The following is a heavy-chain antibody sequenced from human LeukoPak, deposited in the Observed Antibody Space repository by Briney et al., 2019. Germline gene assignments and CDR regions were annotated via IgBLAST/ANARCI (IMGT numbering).Heavy chain of an antibody. Sequence: PGGSLRLSCATSGFTFSSYGMSWVRQAPGKGLEWVSGISGSGDNTYYADSVKGRFTISRDNSKNSLYLQMNSLRAEDTAVYYCARDLNWETYWGQGTLVSVSS. CDR2: ISGSGDNT. J-gene: IGHJ4*02. CDR3: ARDLNWETY. CDR1: GFTFSSYG. D-gene: IGHD7-27*01. V-gene: IGHV3-23*01.